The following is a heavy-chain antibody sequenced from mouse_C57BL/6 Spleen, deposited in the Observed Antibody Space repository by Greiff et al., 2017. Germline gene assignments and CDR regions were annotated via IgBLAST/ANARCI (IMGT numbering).Heavy chain of an antibody. D-gene: IGHD2-2*01. CDR3: ARDGYYVDY. V-gene: IGHV5-16*01. J-gene: IGHJ2*01. CDR2: INYDGSST. Sequence: EVQLVESEGGLVQPGSSMKLSCTASGFTFSDYYMAWVRQVPEKGLEWVANINYDGSSTYYLDSLKSRFIISRDNAKNILYLQMSSLKSEDTATYYCARDGYYVDYWGQGTTLTVSS. CDR1: GFTFSDYY.